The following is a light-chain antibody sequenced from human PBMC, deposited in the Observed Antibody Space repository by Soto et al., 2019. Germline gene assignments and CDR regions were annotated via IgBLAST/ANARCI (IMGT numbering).Light chain of an antibody. V-gene: IGKV3-15*01. J-gene: IGKJ1*01. Sequence: EIVMTHSPATLSVSPGERATLSCRASKSVRSNVAWYQQKPGQAPRLLIYGASTRATTIPARFSGSGSGTEFTLTISSLQAEDFAVYYCQQYNNWPRWTFGQGAEVEIK. CDR1: KSVRSN. CDR3: QQYNNWPRWT. CDR2: GAS.